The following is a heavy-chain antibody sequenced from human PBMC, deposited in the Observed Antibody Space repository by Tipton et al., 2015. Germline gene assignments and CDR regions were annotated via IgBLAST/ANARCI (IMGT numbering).Heavy chain of an antibody. Sequence: TLSLTCTVSGGSVTSGSDYWSWIRQPPGKGLEWIGYIYYSENTNYNPSLKSRVTISVDTSKNQFTLRLGSVTAADTAVYYCARGVTLKFYFTSGSRSTSYFDYWGRGTLVTVSS. D-gene: IGHD3-10*01. J-gene: IGHJ4*02. CDR1: GGSVTSGSDY. CDR2: IYYSENT. CDR3: ARGVTLKFYFTSGSRSTSYFDY. V-gene: IGHV4-61*01.